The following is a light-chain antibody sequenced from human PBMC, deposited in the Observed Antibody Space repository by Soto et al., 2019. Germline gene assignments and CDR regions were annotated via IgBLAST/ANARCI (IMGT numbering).Light chain of an antibody. J-gene: IGKJ1*01. CDR3: HQYGSSVGT. V-gene: IGKV3-20*01. Sequence: EIVLTQSPGTLSLSPGERATLSCRASQSVSSSYLAWYQQKPGQAPRLLIYGTGSRATGIPDRFSGSGSGTDFTLTISRLEPEDFAVYYCHQYGSSVGTFGQGTKVEIK. CDR1: QSVSSSY. CDR2: GTG.